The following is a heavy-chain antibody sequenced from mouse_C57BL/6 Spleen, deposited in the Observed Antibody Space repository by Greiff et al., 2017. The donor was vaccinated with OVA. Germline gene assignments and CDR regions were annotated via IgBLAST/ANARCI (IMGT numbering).Heavy chain of an antibody. CDR2: IYPGDGDT. CDR1: GYAFSSYW. D-gene: IGHD1-1*01. V-gene: IGHV1-80*01. Sequence: QVQLKESGAELVKPGASVKISCKASGYAFSSYWMNWVKQRPGKGLEWIGQIYPGDGDTNYNGKFKGKATLTADKSSSTAYMQLSSLTSEDSAVDFCARSDYGYYFDDWGQGTTLTVSS. CDR3: ARSDYGYYFDD. J-gene: IGHJ2*01.